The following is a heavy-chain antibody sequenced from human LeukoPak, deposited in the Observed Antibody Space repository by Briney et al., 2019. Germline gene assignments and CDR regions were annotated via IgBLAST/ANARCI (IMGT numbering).Heavy chain of an antibody. V-gene: IGHV1-2*02. D-gene: IGHD6-19*01. CDR3: ARDPYSSGPVRLDP. CDR2: INPNSGGT. Sequence: ASVKVSCKASGYTFTGYYMHWVRQAPGQGLEWMGWINPNSGGTNYAQKFQGRVTMTRDTSISTAYMELSRLRSDDTAVYYCARDPYSSGPVRLDPWGQGTLVTVSS. CDR1: GYTFTGYY. J-gene: IGHJ5*02.